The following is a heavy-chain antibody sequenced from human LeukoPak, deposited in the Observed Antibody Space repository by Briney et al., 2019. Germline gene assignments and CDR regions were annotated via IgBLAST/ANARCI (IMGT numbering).Heavy chain of an antibody. CDR2: IYYSGST. Sequence: TSETLSLTCTVSGGSISNYYWSWIRQPPWKGLEWIRYIYYSGSTNYNPSLKSRVTISVDTSKNQFSLKLRSVTAADTAVYYCAGKAAAGTSFFDYWGQGTLVTVSS. CDR1: GGSISNYY. J-gene: IGHJ4*02. V-gene: IGHV4-59*01. CDR3: AGKAAAGTSFFDY. D-gene: IGHD6-13*01.